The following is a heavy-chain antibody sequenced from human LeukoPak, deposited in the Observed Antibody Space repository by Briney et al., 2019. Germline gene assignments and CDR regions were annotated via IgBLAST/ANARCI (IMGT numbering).Heavy chain of an antibody. CDR1: GFTISTHV. J-gene: IGHJ4*02. CDR3: TRRGADGWGFFDY. Sequence: PGGSLRLSCAASGFTISTHVMNWVRQAPGKGLEWVSSVSETADRTFSADSVRGRFTITRDNSRNTLYLEMNSLTVEDTAVYYCTRRGADGWGFFDYWGQGVLVTVSS. D-gene: IGHD5-24*01. CDR2: VSETADRT. V-gene: IGHV3-23*01.